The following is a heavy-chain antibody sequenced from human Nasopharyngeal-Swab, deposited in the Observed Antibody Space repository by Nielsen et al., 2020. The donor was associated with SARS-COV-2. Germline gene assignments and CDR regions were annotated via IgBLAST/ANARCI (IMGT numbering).Heavy chain of an antibody. D-gene: IGHD3-22*01. Sequence: SETLSLTCTVSGDSITSNSYFWGWIRQSPGQGLEWIGNRYYSGSVYYNPSLKSRVTISLDTSQNQLSLHLTSVTAADTATYFCARGPPDYYDVSGYYAWGQGILVTVSS. CDR1: GDSITSNSYF. J-gene: IGHJ5*02. CDR2: RYYSGSV. V-gene: IGHV4-39*07. CDR3: ARGPPDYYDVSGYYA.